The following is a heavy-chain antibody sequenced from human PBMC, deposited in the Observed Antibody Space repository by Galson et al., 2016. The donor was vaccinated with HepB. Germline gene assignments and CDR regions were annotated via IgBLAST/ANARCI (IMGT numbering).Heavy chain of an antibody. CDR2: TYYGSNWLS. CDR3: ARAGRRQVGTGDWFDS. CDR1: GDSVSSNSAV. Sequence: CAISGDSVSSNSAVWNWIRQSPSRGLEWLGRTYYGSNWLSDYAASVRSRITVNADTPKNQFSLNLNFVTPDDTAVYYCARAGRRQVGTGDWFDSWGQGILVTVSS. J-gene: IGHJ5*01. D-gene: IGHD1-1*01. V-gene: IGHV6-1*01.